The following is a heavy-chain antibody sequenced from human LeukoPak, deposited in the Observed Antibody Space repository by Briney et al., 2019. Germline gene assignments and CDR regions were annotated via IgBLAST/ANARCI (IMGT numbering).Heavy chain of an antibody. V-gene: IGHV3-53*01. CDR3: ARDRRYYDSSGYYSTFDY. J-gene: IGHJ4*02. Sequence: GGSLRLSCAASGFTVSSNYMSWVRQAPGKGLEWVSVIYSGGSTYYADSVKGRFTISRDNSKNTLYLQMNSLRAEDTAVYYCARDRRYYDSSGYYSTFDYWGQGTLVTVSS. D-gene: IGHD3-22*01. CDR2: IYSGGST. CDR1: GFTVSSNY.